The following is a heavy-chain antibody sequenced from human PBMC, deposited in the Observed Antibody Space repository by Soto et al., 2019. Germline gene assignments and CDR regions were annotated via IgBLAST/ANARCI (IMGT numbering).Heavy chain of an antibody. V-gene: IGHV3-66*01. D-gene: IGHD5-12*01. CDR3: ASDETISSGYEKQGNYYSLGMDV. CDR2: IHSGGST. CDR1: GITVSNNY. J-gene: IGHJ6*02. Sequence: EVQLVESGGGLVQPGGSLRLSCAASGITVSNNYMSWVRQAPGKGLEWVSVIHSGGSTYYADSVKGRFTVSRDNSKNTLYLQMNSLRVEDTAVYYCASDETISSGYEKQGNYYSLGMDVWGQGTTVTVSS.